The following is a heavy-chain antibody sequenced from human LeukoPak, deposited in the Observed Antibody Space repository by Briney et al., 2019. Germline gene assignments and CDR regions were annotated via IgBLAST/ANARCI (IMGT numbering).Heavy chain of an antibody. D-gene: IGHD6-19*01. V-gene: IGHV3-30*04. CDR3: ARYSSGWHAFDI. Sequence: PGGSLRLSCAASGFTFSSYAMHWVRQAPGKGLEWVAVISYDGSNKYYADSVKGRFTISRDNSKNTLYLQMNSLRAEDTAVYYCARYSSGWHAFDIWGQGTMVTVSS. CDR1: GFTFSSYA. J-gene: IGHJ3*02. CDR2: ISYDGSNK.